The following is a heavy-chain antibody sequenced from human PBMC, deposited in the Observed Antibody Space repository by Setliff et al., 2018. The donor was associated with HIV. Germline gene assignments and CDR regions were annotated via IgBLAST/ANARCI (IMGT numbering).Heavy chain of an antibody. Sequence: PSETLSLTCAVSGGSISSSNWWSWVRQPPGKGLEWIGEIYFSGHTNYNPSLKSRVTLSLDNSKNQFSLKLTSVTAADTAVYYCGGNGYYSIDYWGQGTLVTVSS. CDR3: GGNGYYSIDY. CDR2: IYFSGHT. CDR1: GGSISSSNW. V-gene: IGHV4-4*02. D-gene: IGHD3-22*01. J-gene: IGHJ4*02.